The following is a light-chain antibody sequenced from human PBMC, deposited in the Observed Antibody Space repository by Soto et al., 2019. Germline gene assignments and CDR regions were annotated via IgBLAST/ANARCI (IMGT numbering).Light chain of an antibody. CDR3: QQRSKWPLT. J-gene: IGKJ1*01. V-gene: IGKV3-11*01. CDR2: GAT. Sequence: ELVITLCPAGLDVSPAERATLACRASQSVSILLAWYQQKPGQAPRLLIHGATTRATGIPARFSGSGSGTDFTLTISSLEPEDFAVYYCQQRSKWPLTFGQRAKVDIK. CDR1: QSVSIL.